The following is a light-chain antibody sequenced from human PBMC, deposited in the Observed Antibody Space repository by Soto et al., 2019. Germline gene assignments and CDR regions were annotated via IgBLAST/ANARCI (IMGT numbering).Light chain of an antibody. CDR1: QSVSSSY. J-gene: IGKJ1*01. V-gene: IGKV3-20*01. CDR2: GAS. Sequence: EIVLTQSPGTLSLSPGGRATLSCRASQSVSSSYLAWYQQKPGQAPRLVIYGASSRATGIPDRFSGSGSGTDFTLSISGLEPEDFAVYFCQQYANSRTFGQGTKVDIK. CDR3: QQYANSRT.